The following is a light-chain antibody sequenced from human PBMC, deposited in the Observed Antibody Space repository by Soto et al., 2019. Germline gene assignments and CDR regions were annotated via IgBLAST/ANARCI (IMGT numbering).Light chain of an antibody. CDR3: SSYADSNNLYV. V-gene: IGLV2-8*01. CDR1: SSDVGGYNF. Sequence: QSVLTQPPSASGSPGQSVTISCTGTSSDVGGYNFVSWYQQHPGKAPKLMIYEVSKRPSGVPDRFSGSKSGSTASLTVSGRQAEDEADYYCSSYADSNNLYVFGTGTKVTVL. J-gene: IGLJ1*01. CDR2: EVS.